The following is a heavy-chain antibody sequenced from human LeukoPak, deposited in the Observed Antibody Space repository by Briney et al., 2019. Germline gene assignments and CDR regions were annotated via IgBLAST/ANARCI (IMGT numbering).Heavy chain of an antibody. D-gene: IGHD6-13*01. V-gene: IGHV3-30-3*01. CDR1: GFTFSSYA. J-gene: IGHJ4*02. CDR3: ARDSLFSYIAAAGY. Sequence: GGSLRLSCAASGFTFSSYAMHWVRQAPGKGLEWVAVISYDGSNKYYADSVKGRFTISRDNSKNTLYLQMNSLRAEDTAVYYCARDSLFSYIAAAGYWGQGTLVTVSS. CDR2: ISYDGSNK.